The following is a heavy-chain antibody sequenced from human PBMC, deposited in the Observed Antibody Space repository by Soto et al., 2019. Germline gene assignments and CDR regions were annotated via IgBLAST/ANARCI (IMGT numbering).Heavy chain of an antibody. V-gene: IGHV4-39*01. CDR1: GDSISSSSYY. Sequence: SETLSLTCTVSGDSISSSSYYWAWIRQPPGKRLERIGSIDNSGSTNNNTSLKSRVTISVDTTKKQYSMKLSSVTAADTAVYYCARPIGVAAAGTSGWFDPWGQG. CDR2: IDNSGST. CDR3: ARPIGVAAAGTSGWFDP. J-gene: IGHJ5*02. D-gene: IGHD6-13*01.